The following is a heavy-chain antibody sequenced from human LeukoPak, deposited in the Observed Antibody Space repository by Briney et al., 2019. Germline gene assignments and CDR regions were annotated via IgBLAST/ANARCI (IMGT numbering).Heavy chain of an antibody. J-gene: IGHJ6*02. CDR3: AKVSGGGLYYDGMDV. Sequence: GGSLRLSCAASGFTFDDYGMHWVRQAPGKGLEWVSVISGSGGTTYYADSVKGRFTISRDSSKNTLYLQMNSLRAEDTAVYYCAKVSGGGLYYDGMDVWGQGTTVTVSS. D-gene: IGHD1-14*01. V-gene: IGHV3-23*01. CDR2: ISGSGGTT. CDR1: GFTFDDYG.